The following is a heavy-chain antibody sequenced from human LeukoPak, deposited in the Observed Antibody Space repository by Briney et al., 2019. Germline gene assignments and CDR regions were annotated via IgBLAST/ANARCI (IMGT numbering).Heavy chain of an antibody. CDR3: ARSSGYYDSSGRFDY. Sequence: GGSLRLSCAASGFTFSSYAMHWVRQAPGKGLEWVAVISYDGSNKYYADSVKGRFTISRDNSKNTLYLQMNSLRAEDTAVYYCARSSGYYDSSGRFDYWGQGTLVTVSS. V-gene: IGHV3-30-3*01. J-gene: IGHJ4*02. CDR2: ISYDGSNK. CDR1: GFTFSSYA. D-gene: IGHD3-22*01.